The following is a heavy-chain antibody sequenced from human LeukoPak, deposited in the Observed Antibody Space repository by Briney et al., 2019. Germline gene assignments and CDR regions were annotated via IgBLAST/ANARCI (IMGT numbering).Heavy chain of an antibody. Sequence: SSVKVSCKASGGTFSSYAISWVRQAPGQGLEWMGGIIPIFGTANYAQKFQGRVTITADESTSTAYMELSSLRSEDTAVYYCAKVATRYYDSSGYYSHYFDYWGQGTLVTVSS. CDR2: IIPIFGTA. CDR1: GGTFSSYA. D-gene: IGHD3-22*01. CDR3: AKVATRYYDSSGYYSHYFDY. V-gene: IGHV1-69*01. J-gene: IGHJ4*02.